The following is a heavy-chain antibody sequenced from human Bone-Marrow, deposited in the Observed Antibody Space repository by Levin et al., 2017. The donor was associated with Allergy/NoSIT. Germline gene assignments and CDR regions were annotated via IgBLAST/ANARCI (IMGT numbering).Heavy chain of an antibody. J-gene: IGHJ4*02. CDR3: ARDPSGFTGSGISGDASATF. CDR1: GFPFSTSS. D-gene: IGHD1-1*01. V-gene: IGHV3-48*04. CDR2: IAGSFNTI. Sequence: PGGSLRLSCKASGFPFSTSSMNWVRQAPGKALEWVSYIAGSFNTIYYADFVEGRFTVSRDNARGLLFLQMNSLRAEDSAIYFCARDPSGFTGSGISGDASATFWGQGTAVSVSA.